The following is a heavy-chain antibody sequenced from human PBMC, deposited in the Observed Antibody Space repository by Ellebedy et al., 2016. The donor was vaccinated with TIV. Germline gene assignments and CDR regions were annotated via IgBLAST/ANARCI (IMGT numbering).Heavy chain of an antibody. V-gene: IGHV4-59*08. Sequence: MPGGSLRLSCTVSGDSISSYYWSWIRQPPGKGLEWIGYVYYSGSTSYNPSLKSRVTISVDRAKNQFSLRLNSVTAADTAVYYCAKDYGDNVTPWGQGTLVTVSS. CDR3: AKDYGDNVTP. CDR2: VYYSGST. J-gene: IGHJ5*02. CDR1: GDSISSYY. D-gene: IGHD4-17*01.